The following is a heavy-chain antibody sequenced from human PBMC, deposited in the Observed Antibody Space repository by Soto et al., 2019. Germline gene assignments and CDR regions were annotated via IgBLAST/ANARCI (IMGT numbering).Heavy chain of an antibody. CDR2: ISGYDDNT. J-gene: IGHJ5*02. Sequence: QVQLVQSGAEVKKPGASVKVSCKASGYTFTSYGISWVRQAPGQGLEWVGWISGYDDNTDYAHKFRGRVTMTTDTSTNTAYLDLRSLRSDDTAVYYCARHNSQWPNWFDPWGQGTPVTGSS. V-gene: IGHV1-18*01. CDR3: ARHNSQWPNWFDP. CDR1: GYTFTSYG. D-gene: IGHD1-1*01.